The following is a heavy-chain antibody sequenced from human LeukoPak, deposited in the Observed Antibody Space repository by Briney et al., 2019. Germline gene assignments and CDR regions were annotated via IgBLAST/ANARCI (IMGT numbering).Heavy chain of an antibody. CDR2: IYYSGST. CDR1: GGSISSSSYY. D-gene: IGHD3-22*01. CDR3: ARSPREEGYYPGWFDP. V-gene: IGHV4-39*07. Sequence: PSETLSLTCTVSGGSISSSSYYWGWIRQPPGKGLEWIGSIYYSGSTYYNPSLKSRVTISVDTSKNQFSLKLSSVTAADTAVYYCARSPREEGYYPGWFDPWGQGTLVTVSS. J-gene: IGHJ5*02.